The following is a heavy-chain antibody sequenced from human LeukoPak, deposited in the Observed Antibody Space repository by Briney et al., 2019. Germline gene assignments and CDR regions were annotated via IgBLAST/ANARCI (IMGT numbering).Heavy chain of an antibody. V-gene: IGHV3-30*04. Sequence: GGSLRLSCAASGFTFSSYAMHWVRQAPGKGLEWVAAISYDENIKNYADSVKGRFTISRDNAKNSLYLQMNSLRAEDTAVYYCARDGTAVGINYDYWGQGTLVTVSS. J-gene: IGHJ4*02. D-gene: IGHD6-13*01. CDR1: GFTFSSYA. CDR3: ARDGTAVGINYDY. CDR2: ISYDENIK.